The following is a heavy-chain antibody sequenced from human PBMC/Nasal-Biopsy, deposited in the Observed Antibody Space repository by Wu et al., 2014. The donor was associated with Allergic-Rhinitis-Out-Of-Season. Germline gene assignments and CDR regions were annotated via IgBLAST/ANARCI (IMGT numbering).Heavy chain of an antibody. CDR1: GGSISNYY. D-gene: IGHD4-11*01. CDR2: SITVGAP. V-gene: IGHV4-59*01. CDR3: ARHVTSVTVWARQEWFDP. Sequence: DSGGSISNYYWTWIRQSPGRDWSGLGTSITVGAPTTTLPQESESPIVSGATSKKQFSLKLTSVTAADTAVYYCARHVTSVTVWARQEWFDPWGQGTLVTVSS. J-gene: IGHJ5*02.